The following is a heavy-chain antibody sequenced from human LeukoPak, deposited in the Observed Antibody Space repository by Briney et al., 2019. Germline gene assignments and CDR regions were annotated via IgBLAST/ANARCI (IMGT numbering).Heavy chain of an antibody. Sequence: GGSLRLSCAASGFTFSSYSMSWVRQAPGKGLEWVSAISGSGGSTYYADSVKGRFTISRDNSKNTLYLQMNSLRAEDTAVYYCAKDREVWYQLLYDYWGQGTLVTVSS. D-gene: IGHD2-2*02. J-gene: IGHJ4*02. V-gene: IGHV3-23*01. CDR1: GFTFSSYS. CDR3: AKDREVWYQLLYDY. CDR2: ISGSGGST.